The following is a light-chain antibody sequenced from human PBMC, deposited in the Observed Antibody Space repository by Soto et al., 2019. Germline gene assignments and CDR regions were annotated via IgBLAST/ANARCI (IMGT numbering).Light chain of an antibody. Sequence: DIQMTQSPSTLSGSVGDRVTITCRASQTISSWLAWYQQKPGKAPKLLIYKAYTLKSGVPSRFSGSGSGTEFTLTISSLQSDDFATYYCQHYNRYSEAFGQGTKVELK. CDR2: KAY. CDR3: QHYNRYSEA. J-gene: IGKJ1*01. V-gene: IGKV1-5*03. CDR1: QTISSW.